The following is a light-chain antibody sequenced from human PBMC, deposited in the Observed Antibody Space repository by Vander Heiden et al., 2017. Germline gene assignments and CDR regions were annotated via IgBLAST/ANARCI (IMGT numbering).Light chain of an antibody. CDR1: ALPKQY. V-gene: IGLV3-25*03. CDR2: KDS. J-gene: IGLJ3*02. Sequence: SYDLTQPPSVSVSPGKTGRITCSGDALPKQYAYWYQQRPGQAPVLVIYKDSERPSGIPERFSGSSSGTTVTLTISGVQAEDEADYYCQSADSSGTYWVFGGGTKLTVL. CDR3: QSADSSGTYWV.